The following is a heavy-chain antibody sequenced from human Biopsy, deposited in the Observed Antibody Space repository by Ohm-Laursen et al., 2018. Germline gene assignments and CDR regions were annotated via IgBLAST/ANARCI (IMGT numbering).Heavy chain of an antibody. Sequence: SETLSLTCTVSGGSLSSYSWSWIRQPAGKGLKWIGQIYTSGITNYNPSLKSRVTMSVDTSKNKFSLRLSSVTAADTAVYYCARDRDRRGWFDPWGQGTLVTVSS. V-gene: IGHV4-4*07. CDR2: IYTSGIT. J-gene: IGHJ5*02. CDR3: ARDRDRRGWFDP. D-gene: IGHD1-14*01. CDR1: GGSLSSYS.